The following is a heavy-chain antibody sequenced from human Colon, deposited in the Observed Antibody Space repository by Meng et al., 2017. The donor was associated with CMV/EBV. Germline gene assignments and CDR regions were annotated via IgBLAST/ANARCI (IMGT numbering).Heavy chain of an antibody. V-gene: IGHV4-39*07. Sequence: NYCWAWIRQPPGKGLEWIGSLCYIGITYQNPSLKSRVTMSVDTSKNQFSLRLSSVTAADTAGYDCAKDGRIFGVVSFDYWGQGTLVTVSS. CDR1: NYC. D-gene: IGHD3-3*02. CDR2: LCYIGIT. J-gene: IGHJ4*02. CDR3: AKDGRIFGVVSFDY.